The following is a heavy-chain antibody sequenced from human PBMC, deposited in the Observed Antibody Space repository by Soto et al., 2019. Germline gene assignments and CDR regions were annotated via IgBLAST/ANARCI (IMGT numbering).Heavy chain of an antibody. V-gene: IGHV3-30*03. Sequence: PGGSLRLSCSAYGFALSSFGMHWVRQAPGKGLEWVAVISYDGRNKYYGDSVKGRFTISRDNSENTLSLQMNSLRAEDTAVYFCARDTLPAMTVSAYSLHYWGQGTLVTVSS. J-gene: IGHJ4*02. CDR3: ARDTLPAMTVSAYSLHY. D-gene: IGHD3-16*01. CDR2: ISYDGRNK. CDR1: GFALSSFG.